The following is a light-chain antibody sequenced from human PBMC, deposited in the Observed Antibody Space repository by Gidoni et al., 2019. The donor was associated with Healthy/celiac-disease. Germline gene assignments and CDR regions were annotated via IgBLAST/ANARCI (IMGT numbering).Light chain of an antibody. V-gene: IGKV3-20*01. CDR1: QSVSSSY. CDR3: QQHGSSLWT. J-gene: IGKJ1*01. CDR2: GAS. Sequence: ELVLTQSPGTLSLSPGERATLSCRASQSVSSSYLAWYQQKPGPAPRLLIYGASSRATGIPDRFSGSGSGTDFTLTISILEPEDFAVYYCQQHGSSLWTFGQXTKVEIK.